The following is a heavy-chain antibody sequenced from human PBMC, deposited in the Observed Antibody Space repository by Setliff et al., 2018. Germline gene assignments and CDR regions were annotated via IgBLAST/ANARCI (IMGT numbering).Heavy chain of an antibody. Sequence: ASVKVSCKASGYTSSNYGISWVRQAPGQGLEWMGWISAYNGYIIYAQKLQGRVTMTTDTSTSIAYMEVRSLRSDDTAVYYCARAPGTVVVPASRSAFDIWGQGTMVTVSS. V-gene: IGHV1-18*01. CDR1: GYTSSNYG. D-gene: IGHD2-2*01. CDR2: ISAYNGYI. J-gene: IGHJ3*02. CDR3: ARAPGTVVVPASRSAFDI.